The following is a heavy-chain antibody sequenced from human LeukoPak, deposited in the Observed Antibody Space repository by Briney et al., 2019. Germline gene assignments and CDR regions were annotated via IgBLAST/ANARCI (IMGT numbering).Heavy chain of an antibody. CDR1: GGSISTYY. CDR2: IYKSGSN. D-gene: IGHD3-22*01. Sequence: SETLSLTCTVSGGSISTYYWSWIRQPPGKGLEWIGYIYKSGSNYYNPALKSRVTMSVDTSKNQFSLKLSSVTAADTAVYYCARAFFSSAYYPNWFDPWGQGTLVTVSS. V-gene: IGHV4-59*01. CDR3: ARAFFSSAYYPNWFDP. J-gene: IGHJ5*02.